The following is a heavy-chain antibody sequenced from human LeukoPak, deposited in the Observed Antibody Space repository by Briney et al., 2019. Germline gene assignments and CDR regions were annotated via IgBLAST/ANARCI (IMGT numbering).Heavy chain of an antibody. CDR3: ARDSASGLFDY. V-gene: IGHV4-59*01. Sequence: SETLSLTCTVSGGSISSYYWSWIRQPPGKGLEWIGYIYYSGSTNYNPSLKSRVTTSVDTSKNQFSLKLSSVTAADTAVYYCARDSASGLFDYWGQGTLVTVSS. J-gene: IGHJ4*02. CDR1: GGSISSYY. D-gene: IGHD3/OR15-3a*01. CDR2: IYYSGST.